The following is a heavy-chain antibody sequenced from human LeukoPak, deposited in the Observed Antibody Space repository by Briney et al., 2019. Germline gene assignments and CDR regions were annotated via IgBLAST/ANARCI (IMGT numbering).Heavy chain of an antibody. CDR3: TLTTFGVVYYFDY. V-gene: IGHV3-30*04. CDR2: ISYDGINQ. J-gene: IGHJ4*02. Sequence: PGGSLRLSFATSGFTFSSYAMHWVRQAPGKGLEWVALISYDGINQYYADSVKGRFIISRDNSKNTLYLQLNSLRLEDTAVYYCTLTTFGVVYYFDYWGQGTLVTVSS. CDR1: GFTFSSYA. D-gene: IGHD1/OR15-1a*01.